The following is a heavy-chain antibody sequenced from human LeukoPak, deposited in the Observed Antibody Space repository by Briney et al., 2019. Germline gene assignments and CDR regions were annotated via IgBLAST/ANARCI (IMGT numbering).Heavy chain of an antibody. CDR3: ARPIYGSGSYYLGY. D-gene: IGHD3-10*01. CDR1: GFTFSSYA. CDR2: ISGSGGST. V-gene: IGHV3-23*01. Sequence: GGSLRLSCAASGFTFSSYAMSWVRQAPGKGLEWVSAISGSGGSTYYADSVKGRFTISRDNSKNTLYLQMNSLRAEDTAVYYCARPIYGSGSYYLGYWGQGTLVTVSS. J-gene: IGHJ4*02.